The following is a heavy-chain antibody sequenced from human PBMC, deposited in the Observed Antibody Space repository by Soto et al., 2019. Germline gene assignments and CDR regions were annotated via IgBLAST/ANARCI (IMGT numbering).Heavy chain of an antibody. Sequence: QVQLQESGPGLVKPSETLSLTCTVYGGSISSYYWGWIRQPPGKGLEWIGYIYYSGSTNYNPSLKGRVTISVDTSKNQFSLKLSSVSAADTAVYYCARVGYYGSEYDTWGQGTLVTVSS. CDR3: ARVGYYGSEYDT. CDR1: GGSISSYY. CDR2: IYYSGST. D-gene: IGHD3-10*01. V-gene: IGHV4-59*01. J-gene: IGHJ5*02.